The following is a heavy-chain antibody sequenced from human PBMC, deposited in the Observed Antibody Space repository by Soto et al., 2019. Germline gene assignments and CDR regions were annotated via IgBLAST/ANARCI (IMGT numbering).Heavy chain of an antibody. V-gene: IGHV3-48*03. CDR1: GFTFSSYE. D-gene: IGHD3-22*01. Sequence: GGSLRLSCAASGFTFSSYEMNWVRQAPGKGLEWVSYISSSGSTIYYADSVKGRFTISRDNAKNSLYLQMNSLRAEDTAVYYCARGGSSGYFYYFDCWGQGTLVTVSS. CDR2: ISSSGSTI. CDR3: ARGGSSGYFYYFDC. J-gene: IGHJ4*02.